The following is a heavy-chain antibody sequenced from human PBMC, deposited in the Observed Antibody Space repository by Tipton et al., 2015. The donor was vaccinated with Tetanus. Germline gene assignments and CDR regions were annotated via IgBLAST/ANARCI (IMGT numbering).Heavy chain of an antibody. J-gene: IGHJ6*02. D-gene: IGHD2-21*02. Sequence: TLSLTCAVSGGSMSSHYWSWIRQPPGKGLEWIGYIYYSGSTNYNPSLKSRVTISVDTSKNQFSLKLSSVTAADTAVYYCARDRGVTSPFGSYYYGMDVWGQGTTVTVSS. V-gene: IGHV4-59*11. CDR3: ARDRGVTSPFGSYYYGMDV. CDR1: GGSMSSHY. CDR2: IYYSGST.